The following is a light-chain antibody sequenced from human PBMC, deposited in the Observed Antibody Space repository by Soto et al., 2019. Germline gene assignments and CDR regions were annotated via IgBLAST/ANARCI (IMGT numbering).Light chain of an antibody. CDR1: QSVSSY. CDR2: DAS. CDR3: QQRSNWGYT. J-gene: IGKJ2*01. Sequence: EIVLTQSPATLSLSPGERATLSCRASQSVSSYLAWDQQKPGQAPRLLIYDASNRATGIPAMFSGSGSGTDVTLTIRSLEPEDFAVYYCQQRSNWGYTFGQGTKLEIK. V-gene: IGKV3-11*01.